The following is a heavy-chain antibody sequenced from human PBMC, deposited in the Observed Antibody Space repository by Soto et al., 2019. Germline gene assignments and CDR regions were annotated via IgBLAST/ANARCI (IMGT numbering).Heavy chain of an antibody. CDR1: GGSLSSGGYY. J-gene: IGHJ4*02. D-gene: IGHD5-12*01. CDR3: ARDTQRGYSGYFDS. CDR2: IYYSGST. Sequence: QVQLQESGPGLVKPSQTLSLSCTVSGGSLSSGGYYWSWISQHPGKGLEWIGFIYYSGSTYYNPSLKSRVTISVDTSQNQFSLKLSSVTAADTAVYYCARDTQRGYSGYFDSWGQGTLVTVSS. V-gene: IGHV4-31*03.